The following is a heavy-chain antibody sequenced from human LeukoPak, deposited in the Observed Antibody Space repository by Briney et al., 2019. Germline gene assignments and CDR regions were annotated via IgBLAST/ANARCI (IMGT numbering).Heavy chain of an antibody. J-gene: IGHJ5*02. CDR2: INPSGGST. V-gene: IGHV1-46*01. CDR1: GYTFTSYY. CDR3: ARVEVIPGIAVAGTYWDWFDP. Sequence: ASVKVSCKASGYTFTSYYMHWVRQAPGQGLEWMGIINPSGGSTSYAQKFQGRVTMTRDTSTSTVYMELSSLRSEDTAVYYCARVEVIPGIAVAGTYWDWFDPWGQGTLVTVSS. D-gene: IGHD6-19*01.